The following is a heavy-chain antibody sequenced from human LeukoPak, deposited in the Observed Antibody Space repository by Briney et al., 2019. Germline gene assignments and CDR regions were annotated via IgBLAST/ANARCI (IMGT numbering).Heavy chain of an antibody. J-gene: IGHJ3*02. CDR3: ARDKLIAARPYAFDI. CDR2: ICYSGST. V-gene: IGHV4-59*01. CDR1: GGSISSYY. Sequence: SETLSLTCTVSGGSISSYYWSWIRQPPGKGLEWIGYICYSGSTNYNPSLKSRVTISVDTSKNQFSLKLSSVTAADTAVYYCARDKLIAARPYAFDIWGQGTMVTVSS. D-gene: IGHD6-6*01.